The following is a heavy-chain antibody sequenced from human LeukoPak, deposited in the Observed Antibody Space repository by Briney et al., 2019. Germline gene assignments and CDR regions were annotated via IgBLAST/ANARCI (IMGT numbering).Heavy chain of an antibody. V-gene: IGHV1-69*13. Sequence: SVKVSGKAAGGTFSSYAISWVRQAPGQGLEGMGGMMPIFGTPNYAQKFQGRVTITADESTSTAYMELSSLRSEDTAVYYCARAVGVEKSTGYYYYGMDVWGQGTTVTVSS. J-gene: IGHJ6*02. D-gene: IGHD3-3*01. CDR3: ARAVGVEKSTGYYYYGMDV. CDR1: GGTFSSYA. CDR2: MMPIFGTP.